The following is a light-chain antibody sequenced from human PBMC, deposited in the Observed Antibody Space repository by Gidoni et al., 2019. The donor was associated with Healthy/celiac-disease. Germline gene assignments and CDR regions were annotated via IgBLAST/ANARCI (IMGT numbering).Light chain of an antibody. Sequence: DLQMNQSPSPLSASGGDRVTNTCRASQSINSWLAWYQQKPGKAPKLLIYKASSLESGVPSRFSGSGSGTEFTLTISSLQPDDFATYYCQQYNSYSWTFGQGTKVEIK. V-gene: IGKV1-5*03. CDR2: KAS. J-gene: IGKJ1*01. CDR1: QSINSW. CDR3: QQYNSYSWT.